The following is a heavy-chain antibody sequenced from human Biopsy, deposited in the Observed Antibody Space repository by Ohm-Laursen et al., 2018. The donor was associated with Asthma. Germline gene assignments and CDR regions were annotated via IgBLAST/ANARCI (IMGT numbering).Heavy chain of an antibody. CDR3: AKDVFPGWELRRGPDY. V-gene: IGHV3-30*18. J-gene: IGHJ4*02. D-gene: IGHD1-26*01. CDR1: GFTFSNYG. CDR2: ISFDGSNK. Sequence: SLRLSCTASGFTFSNYGMHWVRQAPGKGLDWVAVISFDGSNKNYTDSVKGRFTISRDNSRNTLHLQMNNLRAEDTAVYYCAKDVFPGWELRRGPDYWGQGTLVTVSS.